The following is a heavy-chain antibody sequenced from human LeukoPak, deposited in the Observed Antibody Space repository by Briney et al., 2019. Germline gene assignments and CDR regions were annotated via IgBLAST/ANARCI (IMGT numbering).Heavy chain of an antibody. CDR2: FYPEDGET. Sequence: GASVKVSCKVSGYTLTELSMHWVRQAPGKGLEWMGGFYPEDGETIYAQKFQGRVTMTEDTSTDTAYMELSSLRSEDTAVYYCATARVVMDYVRGSDAFDIWGQGTMVTVSS. D-gene: IGHD3-16*01. CDR3: ATARVVMDYVRGSDAFDI. CDR1: GYTLTELS. V-gene: IGHV1-24*01. J-gene: IGHJ3*02.